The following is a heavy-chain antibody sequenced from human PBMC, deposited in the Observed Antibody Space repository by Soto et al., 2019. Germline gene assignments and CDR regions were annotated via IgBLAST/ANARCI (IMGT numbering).Heavy chain of an antibody. J-gene: IGHJ6*02. D-gene: IGHD3-16*01. CDR3: ARTVGDYYYYGMDV. CDR1: GHTFTGYY. Sequence: ASVKVSCKASGHTFTGYYMHWVRQAPGQGLEWMEWINPNSGGTNYAQKFQGWVTMTRDTSISTAYMELSRLRSDDTAVYYCARTVGDYYYYGMDVWGQGTTVTVSS. CDR2: INPNSGGT. V-gene: IGHV1-2*04.